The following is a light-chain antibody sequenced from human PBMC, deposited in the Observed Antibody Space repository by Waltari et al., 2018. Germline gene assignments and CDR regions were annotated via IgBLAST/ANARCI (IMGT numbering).Light chain of an antibody. V-gene: IGKV3-20*01. CDR1: QSVSSSY. J-gene: IGKJ4*01. CDR2: GAS. CDR3: QQYGSSPRT. Sequence: EIVFTQSPGTLSLSPGARATLSCRASQSVSSSYLAWYQQKPGQAPRLLIYGASSRATGIAERFSGSGSGTDFTLTISGLEHEDVAVYYCQQYGSSPRTFGGGTKVEIK.